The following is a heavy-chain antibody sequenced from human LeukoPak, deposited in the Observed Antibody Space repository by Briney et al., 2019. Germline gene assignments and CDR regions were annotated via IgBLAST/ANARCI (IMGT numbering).Heavy chain of an antibody. V-gene: IGHV4-59*01. Sequence: SETLSLACTVSGGSINSYYWSWIRQPPGKGLEWIGYISYSGSTNYNPSLKSRVTISVDTSKNQFSLKLSSVAAADTAVYYCARGDHPFDYWGQGTLVTVSS. D-gene: IGHD3-16*01. J-gene: IGHJ4*02. CDR1: GGSINSYY. CDR2: ISYSGST. CDR3: ARGDHPFDY.